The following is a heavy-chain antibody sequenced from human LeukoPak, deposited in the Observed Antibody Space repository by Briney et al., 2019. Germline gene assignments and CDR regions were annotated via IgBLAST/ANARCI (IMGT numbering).Heavy chain of an antibody. D-gene: IGHD3/OR15-3a*01. J-gene: IGHJ6*03. CDR1: GFTFSSYG. V-gene: IGHV3-30*02. Sequence: GGSLRLSCAASGFTFSSYGMHWVRQAPGKGLEWVAFIRYDGSNKYYADSVKGRFTISRDNSKNTLYLQMNSLRAEDTAVYYCAKGVVGLDYYYYYMDVWGKGTTVTVSS. CDR2: IRYDGSNK. CDR3: AKGVVGLDYYYYYMDV.